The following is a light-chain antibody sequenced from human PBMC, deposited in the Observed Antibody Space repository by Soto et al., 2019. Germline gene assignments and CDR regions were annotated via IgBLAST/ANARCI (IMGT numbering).Light chain of an antibody. V-gene: IGKV3-11*01. CDR3: HQRKSWPRT. Sequence: IVLTQSPATLSSSPWERATLSWRASQTVSSKLAWYQHKPGQAPRLLIYDTSNRATGIPARFSGSGSGTDFTLTISSLEPEDFAVYYCHQRKSWPRTFGQGTKVDI. CDR1: QTVSSK. CDR2: DTS. J-gene: IGKJ1*01.